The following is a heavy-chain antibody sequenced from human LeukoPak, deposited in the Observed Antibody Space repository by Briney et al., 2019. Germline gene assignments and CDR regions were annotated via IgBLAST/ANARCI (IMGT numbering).Heavy chain of an antibody. CDR1: GFTFSSYS. D-gene: IGHD6-13*01. Sequence: GGSLRLSCAASGFTFSSYSMNWVRQAPGKGLEWVSSISSSSSYIYYADSVKGRFTISRDNAKNSLYLQMNSLRAEDTAVYYCARDISSSWYGFYYYYYMDVWGKGTTVTVSS. V-gene: IGHV3-21*01. CDR2: ISSSSSYI. J-gene: IGHJ6*03. CDR3: ARDISSSWYGFYYYYYMDV.